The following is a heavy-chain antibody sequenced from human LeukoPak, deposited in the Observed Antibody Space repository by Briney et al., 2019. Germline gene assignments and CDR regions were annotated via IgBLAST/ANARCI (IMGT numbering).Heavy chain of an antibody. CDR3: AKDLADLEY. V-gene: IGHV3-23*01. J-gene: IGHJ4*02. Sequence: PGGSLRLSCTACGFTFSSYAMTWVRQAPGKGLEWVSGISGGGGTTYYADSVKGRFTISRDNSKNTLYLQMNSLRAEDTAVYYCAKDLADLEYWGQGTLVTVSS. CDR1: GFTFSSYA. CDR2: ISGGGGTT.